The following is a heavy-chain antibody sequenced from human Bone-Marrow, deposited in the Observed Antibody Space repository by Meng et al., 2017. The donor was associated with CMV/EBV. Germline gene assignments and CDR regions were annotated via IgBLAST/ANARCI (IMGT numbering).Heavy chain of an antibody. Sequence: ASVKVSCKASGGTFSSYAISWVRQAPGQGLEWRGWMNPNSGNTGYAQKFQGRVTMTRNTSISTAYMELSSLRSEDTAVYYCARGKYYYYYYGMDVWGQGTTATVSS. CDR3: ARGKYYYYYYGMDV. J-gene: IGHJ6*02. CDR2: MNPNSGNT. V-gene: IGHV1-8*02. CDR1: GGTFSSYA.